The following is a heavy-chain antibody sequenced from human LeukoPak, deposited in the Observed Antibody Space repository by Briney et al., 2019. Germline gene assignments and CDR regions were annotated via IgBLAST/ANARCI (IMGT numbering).Heavy chain of an antibody. J-gene: IGHJ4*02. CDR2: ISSSGVKT. Sequence: GGSPRLSCAASGFTFTSYAMSWVRQAPEKGLEWVATISSSGVKTNYVDSVKGRFTISRDNSKDTLYLQMNSLRAEDTAVYYCAKDRLVGAIDWGQGTLVTVSS. CDR1: GFTFTSYA. D-gene: IGHD1-26*01. V-gene: IGHV3-23*01. CDR3: AKDRLVGAID.